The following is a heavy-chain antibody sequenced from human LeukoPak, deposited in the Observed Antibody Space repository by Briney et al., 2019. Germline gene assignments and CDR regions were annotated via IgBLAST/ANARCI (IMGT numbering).Heavy chain of an antibody. J-gene: IGHJ4*02. Sequence: PGGSLRLSCAASGFTFSSYSMNWVRQAPGKGLGWVSSISSSSSYIYYADSVKGRFTISRDNAKNSLYLQMNSLRAEDTAVYYCASHVPDYCSGGSCPIDGDYWGQGTLVTVSS. CDR1: GFTFSSYS. D-gene: IGHD2-15*01. CDR3: ASHVPDYCSGGSCPIDGDY. CDR2: ISSSSSYI. V-gene: IGHV3-21*01.